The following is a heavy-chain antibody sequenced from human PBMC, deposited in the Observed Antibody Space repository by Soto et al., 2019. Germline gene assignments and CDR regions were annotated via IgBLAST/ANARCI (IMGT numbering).Heavy chain of an antibody. CDR3: AKDRGTGMGLFDY. J-gene: IGHJ4*02. CDR1: GFPFSSYA. V-gene: IGHV3-23*01. CDR2: ISGSGGST. D-gene: IGHD3-10*01. Sequence: PGGSLRLSCAASGFPFSSYAMSWVRQTPGKGLEWVSAISGSGGSTYYADSVKGRFTISRDNSKNTLYLQMNSLRAEDTAVYYCAKDRGTGMGLFDYWAQRTLVTVSS.